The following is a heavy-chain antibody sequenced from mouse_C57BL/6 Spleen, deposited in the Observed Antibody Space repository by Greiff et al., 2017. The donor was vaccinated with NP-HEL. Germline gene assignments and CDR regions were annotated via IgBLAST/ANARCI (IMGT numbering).Heavy chain of an antibody. CDR3: ARSGIVTTRYYFDY. Sequence: QVQLQQPGAELVRPGTSVKLSCKASGYTFTSYWMHWVKQRPGQGLEWIGVIDPSDSYTNYNQKFKGKATLTVDKSSSTAYMQLSSLTSEDSAVYYCARSGIVTTRYYFDYWGQGTTLTVSS. D-gene: IGHD2-5*01. J-gene: IGHJ2*01. CDR1: GYTFTSYW. V-gene: IGHV1-59*01. CDR2: IDPSDSYT.